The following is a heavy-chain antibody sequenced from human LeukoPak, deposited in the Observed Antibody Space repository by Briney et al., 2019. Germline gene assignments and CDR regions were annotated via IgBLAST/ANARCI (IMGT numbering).Heavy chain of an antibody. CDR1: GGSISSGGYY. CDR2: IYHSGST. CDR3: ARDGTNYYGSGSSHYGMDV. V-gene: IGHV4-30-2*01. D-gene: IGHD3-10*01. Sequence: PSQTLSLTCTVSGGSISSGGYYWSWIRQPPGKGLEWIGYIYHSGSTYYNPSLKSRVTISVDRSKNQFPLKLSSVTAADTAVYYCARDGTNYYGSGSSHYGMDVWGQGTTVTVSS. J-gene: IGHJ6*02.